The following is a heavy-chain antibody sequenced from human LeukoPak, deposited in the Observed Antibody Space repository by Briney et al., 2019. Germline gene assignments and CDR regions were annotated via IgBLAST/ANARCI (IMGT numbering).Heavy chain of an antibody. CDR1: GYTFTIYG. J-gene: IGHJ6*02. V-gene: IGHV1-18*01. CDR3: ARDDYGSGSYYLYYYYGMDV. D-gene: IGHD3-10*01. Sequence: ASVNVSFKASGYTFTIYGISWVRQAPGQGLEWMGWISAYNGNTNYAQKLQGRVTMTTDTSTSTAYMELRSLRSDDTAVYYCARDDYGSGSYYLYYYYGMDVWGQGTTVTVSS. CDR2: ISAYNGNT.